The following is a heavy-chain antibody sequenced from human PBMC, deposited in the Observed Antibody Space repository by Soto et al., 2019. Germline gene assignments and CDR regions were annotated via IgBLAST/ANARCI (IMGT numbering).Heavy chain of an antibody. CDR3: ANLGGYGSGSYYPSFDY. J-gene: IGHJ4*02. CDR2: ISYDGSNK. Sequence: GGSLRLSCAASGFAFSSYAMHWVRQAPGKWLEWVAVISYDGSNKYYADSVKGRFTISRDNSKNTLYLQMNSLRAEDTAVYYCANLGGYGSGSYYPSFDYWGQGXLVTVYS. V-gene: IGHV3-30-3*01. D-gene: IGHD3-10*01. CDR1: GFAFSSYA.